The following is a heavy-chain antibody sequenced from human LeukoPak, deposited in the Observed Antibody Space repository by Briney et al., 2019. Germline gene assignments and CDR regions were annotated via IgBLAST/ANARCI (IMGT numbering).Heavy chain of an antibody. Sequence: GGSLRLSCAASGFTFNTYTMTWIRRAPGKGLEWVSGISDSGDSTYYVDSVKGRFTISRDNSKNTLYLQMNSLRAEDTAVYYCAREGYTSGWYNYFDYWGQGTLVPVSS. D-gene: IGHD6-19*01. CDR3: AREGYTSGWYNYFDY. CDR1: GFTFNTYT. V-gene: IGHV3-23*01. J-gene: IGHJ4*02. CDR2: ISDSGDST.